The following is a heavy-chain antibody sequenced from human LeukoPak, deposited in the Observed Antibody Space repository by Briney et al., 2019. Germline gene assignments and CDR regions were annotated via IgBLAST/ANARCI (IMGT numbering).Heavy chain of an antibody. CDR3: ARHYYDSSGYAVYAFDI. J-gene: IGHJ3*02. CDR2: ISAYNGNT. CDR1: GYTFTSYG. D-gene: IGHD3-22*01. Sequence: ASVKVSCKASGYTFTSYGIRWVRQAPGQGLEWMGWISAYNGNTNYAQKLQGRVTMTTDTSTSTACMKLRSLRADDTAVDYCARHYYDSSGYAVYAFDIWGQGTMVTVSS. V-gene: IGHV1-18*01.